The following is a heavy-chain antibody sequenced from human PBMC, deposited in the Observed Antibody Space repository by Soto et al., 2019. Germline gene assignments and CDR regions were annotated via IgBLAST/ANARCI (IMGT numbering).Heavy chain of an antibody. Sequence: ASVKVSCKASGYTFTSYGISWVRQAPGQGLEWMGWISAYNGNTNYAQKLQGRVTMTTDTSTSTAYMELRSLRSDDTAVYYCARDLAHAWFGELLSMDVWGKGTTVTVSS. CDR1: GYTFTSYG. CDR2: ISAYNGNT. D-gene: IGHD3-10*01. V-gene: IGHV1-18*01. CDR3: ARDLAHAWFGELLSMDV. J-gene: IGHJ6*03.